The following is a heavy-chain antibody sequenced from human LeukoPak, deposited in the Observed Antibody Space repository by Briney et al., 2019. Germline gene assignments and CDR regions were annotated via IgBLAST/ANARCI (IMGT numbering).Heavy chain of an antibody. V-gene: IGHV1-2*02. CDR1: GYTFTGYY. CDR3: ARDVTYYYDPSGYRDAFDI. D-gene: IGHD3-22*01. J-gene: IGHJ3*02. Sequence: GASVKVSCKASGYTFTGYYMHWVRQAPGQGLEWMGWINPTSGGTNYAQRFQGRVTMTRDTSISTAYMELSRLRSDDTAVYYCARDVTYYYDPSGYRDAFDIWGQGTMVTVSS. CDR2: INPTSGGT.